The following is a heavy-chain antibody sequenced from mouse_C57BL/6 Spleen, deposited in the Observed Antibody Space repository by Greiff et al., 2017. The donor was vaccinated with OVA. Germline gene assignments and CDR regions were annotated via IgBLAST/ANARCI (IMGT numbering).Heavy chain of an antibody. Sequence: VQLQQSGAELVRPGSSVKLSCKASGYTFTSYWMHWVKQRPIQGLEWIGNIDPSDSETHYNQKFKDKATLTVDKSSSTAYMQLSSLTSEDSAVYYCARGNYYGSSCWYFDVWGTGTTVTVSS. V-gene: IGHV1-52*01. D-gene: IGHD1-1*01. CDR2: IDPSDSET. CDR1: GYTFTSYW. CDR3: ARGNYYGSSCWYFDV. J-gene: IGHJ1*03.